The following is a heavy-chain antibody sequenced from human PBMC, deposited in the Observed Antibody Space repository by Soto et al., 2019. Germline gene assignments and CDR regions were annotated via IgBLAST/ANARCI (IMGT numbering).Heavy chain of an antibody. CDR1: GGSISSSSYY. V-gene: IGHV4-39*07. J-gene: IGHJ5*02. CDR3: ARGQGVVVVAASINWFDP. Sequence: SETLSLTCTVSGGSISSSSYYWGWIRQPPGKGLEWIGSIYYSGSTNYNPSLKSRVTISVDTSKNQFSLKLSSVTAADTAVYYCARGQGVVVVAASINWFDPWGQGTLVTVSS. CDR2: IYYSGST. D-gene: IGHD2-15*01.